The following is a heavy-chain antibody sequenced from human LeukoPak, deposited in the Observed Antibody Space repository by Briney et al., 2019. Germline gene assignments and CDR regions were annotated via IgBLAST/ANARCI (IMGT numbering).Heavy chain of an antibody. CDR3: ARIRGEGWWFDP. J-gene: IGHJ5*02. CDR1: GYTFSDYY. Sequence: ASVKVSCKASGYTFSDYYIDWVRQAPGRGLEWMGRINPRSGDTNYAQKFQGRVTMTRDTSINTAYMDLTRLRFNDTAMYYCARIRGEGWWFDPWGQGTLVTVSS. V-gene: IGHV1-2*06. CDR2: INPRSGDT. D-gene: IGHD3-10*01.